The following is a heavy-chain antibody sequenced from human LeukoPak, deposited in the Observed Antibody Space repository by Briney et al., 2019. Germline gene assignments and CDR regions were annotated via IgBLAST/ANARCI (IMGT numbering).Heavy chain of an antibody. Sequence: SETLSLTCTLSGGSISSYYWSWIRQPPGKGLEWIGYIYYSGSTNYNPSLKSRVTISVDTSKNQFSLKLSSVTAADTAVYYCASVGAAAGPGYYFDYWGQGTLVTVSS. D-gene: IGHD6-13*01. CDR3: ASVGAAAGPGYYFDY. V-gene: IGHV4-59*01. CDR1: GGSISSYY. J-gene: IGHJ4*02. CDR2: IYYSGST.